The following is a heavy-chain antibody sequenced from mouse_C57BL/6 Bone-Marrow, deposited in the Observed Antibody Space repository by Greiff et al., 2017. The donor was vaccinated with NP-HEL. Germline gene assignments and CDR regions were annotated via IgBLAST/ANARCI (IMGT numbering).Heavy chain of an antibody. CDR3: AIRYGPFSFDY. Sequence: QVQLQQPGAELVKPGASVKVSCKASGYTFTSYWMHWVKQSPGQGLEWIGRIHPSDSDTNYNHKFKCKATLTVDKSSSTAYIQLSHLTSADSAVYYCAIRYGPFSFDYWAQGPTLPVSS. V-gene: IGHV1-74*01. CDR2: IHPSDSDT. D-gene: IGHD2-14*01. J-gene: IGHJ2*01. CDR1: GYTFTSYW.